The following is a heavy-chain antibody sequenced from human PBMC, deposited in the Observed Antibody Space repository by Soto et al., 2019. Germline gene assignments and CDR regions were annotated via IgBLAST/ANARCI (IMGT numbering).Heavy chain of an antibody. V-gene: IGHV3-15*01. D-gene: IGHD3-10*01. J-gene: IGHJ3*02. CDR2: IKSKTDGGTT. Sequence: GGSLRLSCAASGFTFSNAWMSWVRQAPGKGLEWVGRIKSKTDGGTTDYAAPVKGRFTISRDDSKNTLYLQMNSLKTEDTAVYYCTTDSLRGEDAFDIWGQGTMVTVSS. CDR3: TTDSLRGEDAFDI. CDR1: GFTFSNAW.